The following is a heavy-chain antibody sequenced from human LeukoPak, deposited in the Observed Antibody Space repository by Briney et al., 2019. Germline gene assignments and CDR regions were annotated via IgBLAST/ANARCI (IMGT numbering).Heavy chain of an antibody. CDR2: ISAYNGNT. CDR3: ARGGTIVATATAYYYYYGMDV. D-gene: IGHD5-12*01. CDR1: GYTFTSYG. J-gene: IGHJ6*02. V-gene: IGHV1-18*01. Sequence: ASVKVSCKASGYTFTSYGISWVRQAPGQGLEWMGWISAYNGNTNYAQKLQGRVTMTTVTSTSTAYMELRSLRSDDTAVYYCARGGTIVATATAYYYYYGMDVWGQGTTVTVSS.